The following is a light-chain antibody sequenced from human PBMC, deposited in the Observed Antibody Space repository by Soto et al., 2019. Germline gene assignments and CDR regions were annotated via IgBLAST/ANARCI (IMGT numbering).Light chain of an antibody. Sequence: DIQMTQSPSTLSASIGDRVTITCRASQRINKWLAWHQQKPGKAPKLLIYDASALPRGVPSRFSGSGSGTKFTLTIASLQPDDFATYYCQQYETFSGTFGPGTKVDI. J-gene: IGKJ1*01. CDR2: DAS. CDR3: QQYETFSGT. CDR1: QRINKW. V-gene: IGKV1-5*01.